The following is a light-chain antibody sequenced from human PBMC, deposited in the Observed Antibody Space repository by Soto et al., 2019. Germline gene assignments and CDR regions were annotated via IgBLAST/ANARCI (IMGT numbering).Light chain of an antibody. V-gene: IGLV1-44*01. CDR1: SSNIGSSS. CDR3: AAWDYSLSAYV. J-gene: IGLJ1*01. CDR2: SNS. Sequence: QSVLTQPPSASGTPGQSVTISCSGSSSNIGSSSVNWYQHLPGTAPNLLIYSNSRRPSGVPDRFSGSKSGTTASLTISGPQSEDEADYYCAAWDYSLSAYVFGTGTKVTVL.